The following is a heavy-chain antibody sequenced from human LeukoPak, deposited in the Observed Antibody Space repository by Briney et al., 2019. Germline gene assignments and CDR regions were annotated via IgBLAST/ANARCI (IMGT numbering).Heavy chain of an antibody. CDR1: GFTFSSYW. Sequence: GSLRLSCAASGFTFSSYWMSWVRQAPGKGLEWVANIKQDGSEKYYVDSVKGRFTISRDDAKNSLYLQMNSLRAEDTAVYYCARERVEMATINDYWGQGTVVTVSS. CDR3: ARERVEMATINDY. V-gene: IGHV3-7*01. D-gene: IGHD5-24*01. CDR2: IKQDGSEK. J-gene: IGHJ4*02.